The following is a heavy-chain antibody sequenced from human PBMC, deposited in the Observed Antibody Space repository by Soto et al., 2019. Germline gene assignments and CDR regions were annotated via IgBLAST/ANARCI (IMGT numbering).Heavy chain of an antibody. V-gene: IGHV3-30-3*01. CDR1: GFTFSSYA. D-gene: IGHD2-15*01. CDR3: ARPHIVVVVAAAFDI. CDR2: ISYDGSNK. Sequence: QVPLVESGGGVVQPGRSLRLSCAASGFTFSSYAMHWVRQAPGKGLEWVAVISYDGSNKYYADSVKGRFTISRDNSKNTLYLQMNSLRAEDTAVYYCARPHIVVVVAAAFDIWGQGTMVTVSS. J-gene: IGHJ3*02.